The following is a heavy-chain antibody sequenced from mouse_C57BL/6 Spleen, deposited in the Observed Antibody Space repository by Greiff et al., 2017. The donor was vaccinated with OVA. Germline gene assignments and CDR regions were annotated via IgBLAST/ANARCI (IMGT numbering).Heavy chain of an antibody. J-gene: IGHJ2*01. CDR3: ARGAYYSNYVCDS. V-gene: IGHV1-69*01. Sequence: QVQLQQPGAELVMPGASVKLSCKASGYTFTSYWMHWVKQRPGQGLEWIGEIDPSDSYTNYNQKFKGKSTLTVDKSSSTAYMQLSRLTSEDSAVYYCARGAYYSNYVCDSCGQGTTLTDSS. CDR2: IDPSDSYT. CDR1: GYTFTSYW. D-gene: IGHD2-5*01.